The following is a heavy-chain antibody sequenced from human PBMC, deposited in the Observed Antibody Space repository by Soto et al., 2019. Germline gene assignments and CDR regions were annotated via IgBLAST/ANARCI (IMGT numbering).Heavy chain of an antibody. Sequence: QITLKESGPTLVKPTQTLTLTCTFSGFSFTTSGVNVGWIRQPPGKALERLALIFWNDDKRYSPSLKSRLTITKDTSKNQVVLTMTNMDPVDTATYYCARRYTYDFDYWGQGTLVTVSS. CDR2: IFWNDDK. CDR1: GFSFTTSGVN. V-gene: IGHV2-5*01. CDR3: ARRYTYDFDY. J-gene: IGHJ4*02. D-gene: IGHD4-17*01.